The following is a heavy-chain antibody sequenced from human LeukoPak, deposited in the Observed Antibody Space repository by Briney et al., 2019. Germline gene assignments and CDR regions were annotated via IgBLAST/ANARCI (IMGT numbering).Heavy chain of an antibody. D-gene: IGHD5-24*01. CDR1: GVSFSTYY. CDR3: VRERRDGYNYLNSFDY. Sequence: SETLSLTCAAYGVSFSTYYRSWIRQPPGKGLEWIGYIYYTGSTNYNPSLKGRVTMSLDTPKNQFSLRLYSVTAAETAVYDCVRERRDGYNYLNSFDYWGQGTLVTVSS. V-gene: IGHV4-59*01. J-gene: IGHJ4*02. CDR2: IYYTGST.